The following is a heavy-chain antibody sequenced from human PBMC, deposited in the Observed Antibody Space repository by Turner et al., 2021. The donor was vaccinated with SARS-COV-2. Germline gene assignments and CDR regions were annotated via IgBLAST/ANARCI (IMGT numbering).Heavy chain of an antibody. CDR2: FSSGAFT. V-gene: IGHV3-53*01. D-gene: IGHD4-4*01. Sequence: VQLVESGGGLIQPGGSLRLSCAASGFTVSSNYINWVRQASVHGLEWDIAFSSGAFTFYAHSVKSRITITIDNSMYTLQRQLIRLSAVYMTVYYCAVYAPLSVNYMAFDLWGQGALVSVSS. CDR1: GFTVSSNY. J-gene: IGHJ4*02. CDR3: AVYAPLSVNYMAFDL.